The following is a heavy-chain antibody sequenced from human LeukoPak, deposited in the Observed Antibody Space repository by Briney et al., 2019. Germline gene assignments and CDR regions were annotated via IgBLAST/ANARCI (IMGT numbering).Heavy chain of an antibody. D-gene: IGHD2-8*02. CDR3: AKDFYVGPVLARYFDY. CDR1: GFTFSNCG. Sequence: GRSLRLSCAASGFTFSNCGMHWVRQAPGKGLEWVAVIWCDGSYKYYADSVKGRFTISRDNSKNTLYLQMNSLRAEDTAVYYCAKDFYVGPVLARYFDYWGQGTLVTVSS. J-gene: IGHJ4*02. CDR2: IWCDGSYK. V-gene: IGHV3-33*06.